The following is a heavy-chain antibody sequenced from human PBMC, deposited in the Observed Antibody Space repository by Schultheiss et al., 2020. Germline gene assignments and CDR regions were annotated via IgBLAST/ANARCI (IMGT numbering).Heavy chain of an antibody. V-gene: IGHV5-51*01. D-gene: IGHD4-17*01. Sequence: GESLKISCKGSGYSFTSYWIGWVRQMPGKGLEWMGIIYPGDSDTRYSPSFQGQVTISADKSISTAYLQWSSLKASDTAMYYCARHPSSGKNGDYETGFDYWGQGTLVTVSS. J-gene: IGHJ4*02. CDR3: ARHPSSGKNGDYETGFDY. CDR1: GYSFTSYW. CDR2: IYPGDSDT.